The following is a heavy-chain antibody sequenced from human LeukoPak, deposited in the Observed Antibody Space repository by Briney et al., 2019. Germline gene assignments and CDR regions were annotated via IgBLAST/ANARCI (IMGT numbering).Heavy chain of an antibody. CDR2: ISSSSSYI. J-gene: IGHJ4*02. CDR3: AKAGIAAAGTGPRDY. Sequence: GGSLRLSCAASGFTFSSYSMNWVRQAPGKGLEWVSSISSSSSYIYYADSVKGRFTISRDNAKNSLYLQMNSLRAEDTAVYYCAKAGIAAAGTGPRDYWGQGTLVTVSS. D-gene: IGHD6-13*01. CDR1: GFTFSSYS. V-gene: IGHV3-21*04.